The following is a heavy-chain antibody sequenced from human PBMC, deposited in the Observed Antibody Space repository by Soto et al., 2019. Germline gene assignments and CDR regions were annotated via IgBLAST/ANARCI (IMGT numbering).Heavy chain of an antibody. CDR1: GGSIITSGYS. V-gene: IGHV4-39*01. J-gene: IGHJ4*02. CDR2: IQYSGGT. Sequence: TSETLSLTCTVSGGSIITSGYSWGWVRQPPGKGLQWIGSIQYSGGTYSNPSLKSRVTMSVDSSKNQFSLRLSSVTAADTAVYYCGRLEGLATISYYFDYWGQGALVTSPQ. D-gene: IGHD3-9*01. CDR3: GRLEGLATISYYFDY.